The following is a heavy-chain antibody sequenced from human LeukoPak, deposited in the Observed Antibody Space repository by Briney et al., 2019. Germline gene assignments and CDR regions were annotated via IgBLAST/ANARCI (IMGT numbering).Heavy chain of an antibody. J-gene: IGHJ3*02. D-gene: IGHD5-24*01. CDR3: ARQLATTSGAFDI. CDR2: IYPGDSDT. Sequence: GESLKISCKGSGYSFTSYWIGWVRQMPGKGLEWMGIIYPGDSDTRYSPSFQGQVTISADKSISTAYLQWSGLKASDTAMYYCARQLATTSGAFDIWGQGTMVTVSS. CDR1: GYSFTSYW. V-gene: IGHV5-51*01.